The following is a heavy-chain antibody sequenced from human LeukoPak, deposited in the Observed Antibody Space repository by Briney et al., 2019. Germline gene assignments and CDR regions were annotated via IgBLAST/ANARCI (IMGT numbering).Heavy chain of an antibody. CDR2: IYYSGST. CDR3: ARLGAGIAAAVYYFDY. V-gene: IGHV4-59*08. J-gene: IGHJ4*02. CDR1: GGSISSYY. D-gene: IGHD6-13*01. Sequence: PSETLSLTCTVSGGSISSYYWSWIRQPPGKGLEWIGYIYYSGSTNYNPSLKSRVTISVDTSKNQFSLKLSSVTAADTAVYYCARLGAGIAAAVYYFDYWGQGTLVTVSS.